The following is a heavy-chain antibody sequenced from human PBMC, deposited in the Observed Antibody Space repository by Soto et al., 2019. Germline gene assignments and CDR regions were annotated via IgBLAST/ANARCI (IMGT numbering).Heavy chain of an antibody. J-gene: IGHJ6*02. CDR1: GGSISSSSYY. CDR2: IYYSGST. CDR3: ARVRGIAAAGFYYSYGMDV. D-gene: IGHD6-13*01. V-gene: IGHV4-39*01. Sequence: SETLSLTCTVSGGSISSSSYYWGWIRQPPGKGLEWIGSIYYSGSTYYNPSLKSRVTISVDTSKNQFSLKLSSVTAADTAVYYCARVRGIAAAGFYYSYGMDVWGQGTTVTVAS.